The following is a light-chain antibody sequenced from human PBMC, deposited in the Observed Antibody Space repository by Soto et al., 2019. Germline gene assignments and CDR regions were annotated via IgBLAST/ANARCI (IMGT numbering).Light chain of an antibody. CDR1: QGINNY. V-gene: IGKV1-27*01. J-gene: IGKJ4*01. CDR2: AAS. Sequence: DIQMTQSPSSLSAPVGHRVTITCRAGQGINNYLAWYQQKPGKVPKVLIYAASTLQSGVPSRFSGSGSGTDFTLTISSLQPEDVAIYYCQKYNGVPLTFGGGTKVDIK. CDR3: QKYNGVPLT.